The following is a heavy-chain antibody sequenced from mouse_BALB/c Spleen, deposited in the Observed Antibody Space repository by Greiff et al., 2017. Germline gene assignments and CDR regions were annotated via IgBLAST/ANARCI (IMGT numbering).Heavy chain of an antibody. CDR1: GYTFTSYW. CDR2: INPSNGRT. V-gene: IGHV1S81*02. CDR3: ARDRDYDYDLDY. D-gene: IGHD2-4*01. Sequence: QVQLQQPGAELVRPGVSVKLSCKASGYTFTSYWMHWIKQRPGQGLEWIGEINPSNGRTKYNEKFKGKATLTTDKSSSTAYMQLSRLTSEDSAVYFCARDRDYDYDLDYWGQGTTLTVSS. J-gene: IGHJ2*01.